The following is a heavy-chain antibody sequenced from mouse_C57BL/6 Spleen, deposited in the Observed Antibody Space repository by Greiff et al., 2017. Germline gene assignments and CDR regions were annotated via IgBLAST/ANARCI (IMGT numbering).Heavy chain of an antibody. CDR1: GYTFTSYW. D-gene: IGHD2-4*01. CDR3: ALYDYDEWFAY. Sequence: QVQLQQPGAELVRPGSSVKLSCKASGYTFTSYWMHWVKQRPIQGLEWIGNIDPSDSETHYNQKFKDKATLTVDKSSSTAYMQLSSLTSEDSAVYYCALYDYDEWFAYWGQGTLVTVSA. J-gene: IGHJ3*01. V-gene: IGHV1-52*01. CDR2: IDPSDSET.